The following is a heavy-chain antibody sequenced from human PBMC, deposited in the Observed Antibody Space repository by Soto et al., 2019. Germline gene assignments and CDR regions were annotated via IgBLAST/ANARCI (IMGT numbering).Heavy chain of an antibody. Sequence: SETLSLTCSVSGGSISSSSYSWGWIRQPPGEGLEWIGSIYYSGSTYYNPSLKSRVTVSVDTSKNQFSLKLSSVTAADTAVYYCARHPSNFWFDPWGQGTLVTVSS. D-gene: IGHD4-4*01. J-gene: IGHJ5*02. CDR2: IYYSGST. CDR1: GGSISSSSYS. CDR3: ARHPSNFWFDP. V-gene: IGHV4-39*01.